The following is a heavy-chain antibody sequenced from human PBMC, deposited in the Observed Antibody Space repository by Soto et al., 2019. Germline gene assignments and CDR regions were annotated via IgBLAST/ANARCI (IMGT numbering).Heavy chain of an antibody. CDR2: ISAYNGNT. V-gene: IGHV1-18*04. J-gene: IGHJ6*02. D-gene: IGHD2-15*01. Sequence: ASVKVSCKASGYTFTSYGISWVRQAPGQGLEWMGWISAYNGNTNYAQKLQGRVTMTTDTSTSTAYMELRSLRSDDTAVYYCARGGNYCSGGRCYSVYYYYYGMDVWGQGTTVTVYS. CDR1: GYTFTSYG. CDR3: ARGGNYCSGGRCYSVYYYYYGMDV.